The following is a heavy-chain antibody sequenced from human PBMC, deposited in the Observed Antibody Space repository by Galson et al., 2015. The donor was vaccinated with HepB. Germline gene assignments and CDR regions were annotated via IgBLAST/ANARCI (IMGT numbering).Heavy chain of an antibody. CDR3: ARVPNIFSGRGPVDH. V-gene: IGHV7-4-1*02. CDR2: VNTSNKSP. CDR1: GYMFFTYP. D-gene: IGHD3-9*01. Sequence: SVKVSCKASGYMFFTYPIIWVRHAPGQGLEWLGWVNTSNKSPTYAHGFTGRFVFSLDTSVSTAYLQINSLQPYDSAVYYCARVPNIFSGRGPVDHWGQGTLVTVSS. J-gene: IGHJ4*02.